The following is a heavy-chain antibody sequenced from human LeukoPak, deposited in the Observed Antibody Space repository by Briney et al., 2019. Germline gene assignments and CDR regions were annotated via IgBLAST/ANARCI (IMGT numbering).Heavy chain of an antibody. CDR1: GGSISSSSYY. Sequence: SETLSLTCTVSGGSISSSSYYWGWIRQPPGKGLEWIGSIYYSGSTYYNPSLKSRVTISVDTSKNQFSLKLSSVTAADTAVYYCARHYSGYDLYFDYWGQGTLVTVSP. CDR3: ARHYSGYDLYFDY. V-gene: IGHV4-39*01. J-gene: IGHJ4*02. CDR2: IYYSGST. D-gene: IGHD5-12*01.